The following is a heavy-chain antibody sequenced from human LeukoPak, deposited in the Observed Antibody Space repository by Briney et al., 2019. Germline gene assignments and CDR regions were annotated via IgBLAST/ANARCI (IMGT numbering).Heavy chain of an antibody. Sequence: GGSLRLSCAASGFTFSSYGMHWVRQAPGKRLEWVAVISYDGSNKYYADSVKGRFTISRDNSKNTLYLQMNSLRAEDTAVYYCAKEAMVRGVIFYYYYGMDVWGQGTTVTVSS. D-gene: IGHD3-10*01. CDR3: AKEAMVRGVIFYYYYGMDV. J-gene: IGHJ6*02. CDR2: ISYDGSNK. CDR1: GFTFSSYG. V-gene: IGHV3-30*18.